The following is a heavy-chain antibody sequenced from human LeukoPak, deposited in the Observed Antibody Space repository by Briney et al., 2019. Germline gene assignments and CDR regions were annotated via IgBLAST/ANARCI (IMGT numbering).Heavy chain of an antibody. J-gene: IGHJ5*02. D-gene: IGHD4-11*01. CDR2: IYTSGST. Sequence: SETLSLTCTVSGGSISSYYWSWIRQPPGKGLEWIGYIYTSGSTNYNPSLKSRVTISVDTSKNQFSLKLSSVTAADTAVYYCARLTVTRARINWFDPWGQGTLVTVSS. V-gene: IGHV4-4*09. CDR1: GGSISSYY. CDR3: ARLTVTRARINWFDP.